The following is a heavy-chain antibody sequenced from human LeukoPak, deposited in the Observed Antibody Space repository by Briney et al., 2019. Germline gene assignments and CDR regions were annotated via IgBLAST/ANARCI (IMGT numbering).Heavy chain of an antibody. CDR1: GGSISSSTYY. Sequence: SETLSLTCTVSGGSISSSTYYWGWIRQPPGKGLEWIGSIYYSGSTYYNPSLKSRVTISVDTSKNQFSLKLSSVTAADTAVYYCARDHSGSYLNWLDPWGQGTLVTVSS. J-gene: IGHJ5*02. V-gene: IGHV4-39*07. CDR3: ARDHSGSYLNWLDP. D-gene: IGHD1-26*01. CDR2: IYYSGST.